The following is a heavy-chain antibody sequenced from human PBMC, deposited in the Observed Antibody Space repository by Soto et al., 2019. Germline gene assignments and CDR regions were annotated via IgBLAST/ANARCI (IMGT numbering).Heavy chain of an antibody. J-gene: IGHJ4*02. Sequence: QVQLVQSGTVVQRRGSSVKVSCQASGGTFSSHGMAWVRQAPGQGLEWMGGIIPTFGTPTYAPKFQGRVTITADKSTSTAYMELSSLRSEDTGVYYCASERSAQYFDFWGQGTLMTVSS. CDR3: ASERSAQYFDF. V-gene: IGHV1-69*06. CDR2: IIPTFGTP. CDR1: GGTFSSHG. D-gene: IGHD1-26*01.